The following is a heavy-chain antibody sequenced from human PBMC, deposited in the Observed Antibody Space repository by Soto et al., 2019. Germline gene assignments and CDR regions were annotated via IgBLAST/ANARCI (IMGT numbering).Heavy chain of an antibody. CDR1: GFTLSNYG. Sequence: GGSLRLSCAAPGFTLSNYGMNWIRQAPGKGLEWVSAIRGSGGDIYYADSVKGRFTVSRDNSKNTVSLQMNSLRAEDSALYYFVKGCSSSSIFDYWGQGILVTVSS. V-gene: IGHV3-23*01. J-gene: IGHJ4*02. CDR2: IRGSGGDI. D-gene: IGHD6-6*01. CDR3: VKGCSSSSIFDY.